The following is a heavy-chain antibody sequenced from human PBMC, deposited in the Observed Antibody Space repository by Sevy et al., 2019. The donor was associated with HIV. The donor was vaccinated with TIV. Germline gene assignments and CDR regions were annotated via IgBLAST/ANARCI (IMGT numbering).Heavy chain of an antibody. CDR2: ISGSGGST. CDR3: AKDKVDSIKRGAFDI. Sequence: GGSLRLSCAASGFTFSSYAMSWVRQAPGKGLEWVSAISGSGGSTYSADSVKGRFTISRDNSKNTLYLQMNSLRAEDTAVYYCAKDKVDSIKRGAFDIWGQGTMVTVSS. D-gene: IGHD3-3*02. V-gene: IGHV3-23*01. CDR1: GFTFSSYA. J-gene: IGHJ3*02.